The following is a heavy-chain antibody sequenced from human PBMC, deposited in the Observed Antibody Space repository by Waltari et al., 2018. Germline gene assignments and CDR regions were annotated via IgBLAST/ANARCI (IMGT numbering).Heavy chain of an antibody. J-gene: IGHJ5*02. V-gene: IGHV4-34*01. D-gene: IGHD3-3*01. CDR1: GGSFSGYY. Sequence: QVQLQQWGAGLLKPSETLSLTCAVYGGSFSGYYWSWIRQPPGKGLEWIGEINHSGSTNYNPSHKSRVTISVDTSKNQFSLKLSSVTAADTAVYYCAIIRVYYDFWSGYYTGTKGFDPWGQGTLVTVSS. CDR3: AIIRVYYDFWSGYYTGTKGFDP. CDR2: INHSGST.